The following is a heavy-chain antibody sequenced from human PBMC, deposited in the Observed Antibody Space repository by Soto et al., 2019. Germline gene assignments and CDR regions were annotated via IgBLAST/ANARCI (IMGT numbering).Heavy chain of an antibody. J-gene: IGHJ3*02. Sequence: GESLKISCNGSGYSFTIYWIGWVRQMPGKRLEWMGIIYPGDSDTRYSPSFQGQVTISADKSISTAYLQWSSLKASDTAMYYCARQVVVVAATINDAFDIWGQGTMVTVSS. D-gene: IGHD2-15*01. CDR3: ARQVVVVAATINDAFDI. V-gene: IGHV5-51*01. CDR2: IYPGDSDT. CDR1: GYSFTIYW.